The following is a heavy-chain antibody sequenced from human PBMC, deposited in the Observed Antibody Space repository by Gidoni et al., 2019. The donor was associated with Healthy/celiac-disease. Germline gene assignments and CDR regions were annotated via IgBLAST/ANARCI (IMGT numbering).Heavy chain of an antibody. J-gene: IGHJ3*02. CDR2: INYSGST. Sequence: QVQLQQWGAGLLKPSETLSLTCAVYGGSFSGYYWSWIRQSPGKGLEWIGEINYSGSTNYNPSLKSRVTISLDTSKKQVSLKLSSVTAADTAVYYCASRMDAFDIWGQGTMVTVSS. CDR1: GGSFSGYY. V-gene: IGHV4-34*01. CDR3: ASRMDAFDI.